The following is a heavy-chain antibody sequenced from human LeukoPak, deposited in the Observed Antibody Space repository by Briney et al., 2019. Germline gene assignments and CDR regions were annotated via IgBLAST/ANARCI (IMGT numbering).Heavy chain of an antibody. CDR1: GGSISSGSYY. V-gene: IGHV4-61*09. Sequence: PSQTLPLTCIVAGGSISSGSYYGRWVRQPAGRGLEWIGHIYTSGSTNYYPSLNSRVTISIEMAKNQFSLKVSSVTAADSAVYFCAREEYYSDSSGHFDVRTLTIWGQGTTVTVSS. J-gene: IGHJ3*02. CDR2: IYTSGST. D-gene: IGHD3-22*01. CDR3: AREEYYSDSSGHFDVRTLTI.